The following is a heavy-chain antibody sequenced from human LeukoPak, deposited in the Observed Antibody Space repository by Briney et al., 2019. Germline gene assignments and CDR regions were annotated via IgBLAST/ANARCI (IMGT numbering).Heavy chain of an antibody. Sequence: QPGRSLRLSCAASGFTFSSYAMHWVRQAPGKGLEWVAVISYDGSNKYYADSVKGRFTISRDNSKNTLYLQMNSLRAEDTAVYYCARAVPNDYGDYVDYWGQGTLVTVSS. V-gene: IGHV3-30-3*01. CDR1: GFTFSSYA. J-gene: IGHJ4*02. CDR2: ISYDGSNK. D-gene: IGHD4-17*01. CDR3: ARAVPNDYGDYVDY.